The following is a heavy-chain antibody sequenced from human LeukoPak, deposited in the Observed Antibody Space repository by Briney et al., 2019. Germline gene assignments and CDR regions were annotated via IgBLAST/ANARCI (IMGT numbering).Heavy chain of an antibody. CDR1: GFTFSCDA. V-gene: IGHV3-23*01. CDR2: ISGSGGST. D-gene: IGHD6-19*01. J-gene: IGHJ6*03. Sequence: GGSLRLSCASSGFTFSCDAMSWVRQAPGKGLEWVSAISGSGGSTYYADSVKGRFTISRENSKNTLHLQMNTLRAGVMAVHYCARKSGIAVAGGSMDVWGKGTTVTVSS. CDR3: ARKSGIAVAGGSMDV.